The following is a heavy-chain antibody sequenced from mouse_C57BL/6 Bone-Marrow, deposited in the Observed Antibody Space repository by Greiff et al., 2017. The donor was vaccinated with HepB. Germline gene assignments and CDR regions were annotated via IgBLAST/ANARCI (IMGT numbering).Heavy chain of an antibody. D-gene: IGHD1-1*01. CDR1: GYTFTSYG. CDR2: IYPRSGNT. Sequence: QVQLQQSGAELARPGASVKLSCKASGYTFTSYGISWVKQRTGQGLEWIGEIYPRSGNTYYNEKFKGKATLTADKSSSTAYMELRSLTSEDSAVYFCARCDYYGSSPYYFDYWGQGTTLTVSS. J-gene: IGHJ2*01. CDR3: ARCDYYGSSPYYFDY. V-gene: IGHV1-81*01.